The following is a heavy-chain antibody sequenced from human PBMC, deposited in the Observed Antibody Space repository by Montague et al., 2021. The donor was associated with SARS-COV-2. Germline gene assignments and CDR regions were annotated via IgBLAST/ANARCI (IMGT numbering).Heavy chain of an antibody. D-gene: IGHD3-22*01. CDR3: ARGPVSSGYYNDFDY. CDR2: IHDSETI. Sequence: SETLSLTCAVSGGSISSSHWFTWVRQPPGKGLEWIGDIHDSETINYNPSLKRRVTISVDRTKNQFSLKLSSVTAADTAVYYCARGPVSSGYYNDFDYWGQGTLVTVSS. V-gene: IGHV4-4*02. CDR1: GGSISSSHW. J-gene: IGHJ4*02.